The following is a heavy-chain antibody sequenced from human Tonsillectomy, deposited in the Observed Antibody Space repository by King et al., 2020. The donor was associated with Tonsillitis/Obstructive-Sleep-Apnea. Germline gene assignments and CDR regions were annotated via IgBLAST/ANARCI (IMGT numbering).Heavy chain of an antibody. J-gene: IGHJ4*02. D-gene: IGHD3-3*01. V-gene: IGHV3-15*05. CDR1: GFTSINAW. Sequence: VQLVESGGGLVQPGGSLRLSCAASGFTSINAWMMWVRPAPGKRREWVCRGNSKSDGGRTDYADPVKGRSTISRDDSKNTLYLQMNSLKTEDTAVYYCTTYSVGASFYWGQGTLVTVSS. CDR3: TTYSVGASFY. CDR2: GNSKSDGGRT.